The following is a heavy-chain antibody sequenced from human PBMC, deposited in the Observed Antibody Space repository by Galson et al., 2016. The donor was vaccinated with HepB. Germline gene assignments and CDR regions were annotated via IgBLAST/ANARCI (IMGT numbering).Heavy chain of an antibody. D-gene: IGHD3-10*01. Sequence: ETLSLTCAVSGGPISTSSWWSWVRQPPGKGLKWIGEIYHSGSTKTNPSLKSRVTISVDRSKNQFSLKLSSVTAADTAVYYCARDRDGMDVWGQGTTVTVSS. V-gene: IGHV4-4*02. J-gene: IGHJ6*02. CDR1: GGPISTSSW. CDR3: ARDRDGMDV. CDR2: IYHSGST.